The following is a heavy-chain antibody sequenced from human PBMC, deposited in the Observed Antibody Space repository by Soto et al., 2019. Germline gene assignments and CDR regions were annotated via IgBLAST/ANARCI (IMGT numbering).Heavy chain of an antibody. V-gene: IGHV4-34*01. Sequence: SEALSLTCAVYGGSFSGYYWSWIRQPPGKGLEWIGEINHSGSTNYNPSLKSRVTISVDTSKNQFSLKLSSVTAADTAVYYCARRRSEGYCSSTSYLNPFYGDYLDYWGQGTLVTVSS. J-gene: IGHJ4*02. CDR1: GGSFSGYY. D-gene: IGHD2-2*01. CDR3: ARRRSEGYCSSTSYLNPFYGDYLDY. CDR2: INHSGST.